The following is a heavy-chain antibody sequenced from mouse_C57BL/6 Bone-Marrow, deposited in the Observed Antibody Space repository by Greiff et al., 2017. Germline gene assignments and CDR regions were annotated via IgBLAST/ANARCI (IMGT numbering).Heavy chain of an antibody. CDR1: GYTFTSYG. Sequence: VQLQQSGAELAKPGASVKLSCKASGYTFTSYGMHWVKQRPGQGLEWIGYINPSSGYTKYNQKFKDKATLTAAKSSSTAYMQLSSLTCEDSAVYYCASLLPPFAYWGQGTLVTVSA. D-gene: IGHD1-1*01. CDR3: ASLLPPFAY. CDR2: INPSSGYT. V-gene: IGHV1-7*01. J-gene: IGHJ3*01.